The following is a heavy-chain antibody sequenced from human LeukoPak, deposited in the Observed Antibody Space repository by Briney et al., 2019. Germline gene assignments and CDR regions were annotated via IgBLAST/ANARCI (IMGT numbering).Heavy chain of an antibody. CDR2: INPGDDST. CDR3: ARDGEWLLPSSAFDI. CDR1: GYTFTSNL. D-gene: IGHD5-12*01. Sequence: ASVKVSCKASGYTFTSNLIHWVRQAPGQGLECVGIINPGDDSTSYAQRFQGRVTMTRDTSTSTAYMELRSLRSDDTAVYYCARDGEWLLPSSAFDIWGQGTMVTVSS. J-gene: IGHJ3*02. V-gene: IGHV1-46*01.